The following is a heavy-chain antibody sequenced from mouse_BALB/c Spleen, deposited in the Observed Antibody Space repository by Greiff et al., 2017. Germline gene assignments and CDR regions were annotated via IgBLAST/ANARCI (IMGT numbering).Heavy chain of an antibody. V-gene: IGHV1-20*02. J-gene: IGHJ1*01. D-gene: IGHD2-4*01. CDR3: AKGVYDYDWYFDV. CDR2: INPYNGDT. CDR1: GYSFTGYF. Sequence: EVQLQQSGPELVKPGASVKISCKASGYSFTGYFMNWVMQSHGKSLEWIGRINPYNGDTFYNQKFKGKATLTVDKSSSTAHMELRSLASEDSAVYYCAKGVYDYDWYFDVWGAGTTVTVSS.